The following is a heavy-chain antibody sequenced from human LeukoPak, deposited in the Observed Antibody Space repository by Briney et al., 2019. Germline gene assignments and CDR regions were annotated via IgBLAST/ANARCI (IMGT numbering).Heavy chain of an antibody. CDR1: GFILSSYA. CDR3: VTDYGGSSGAFDI. J-gene: IGHJ3*02. D-gene: IGHD4-23*01. V-gene: IGHV3-21*01. CDR2: ISSSSSDI. Sequence: GGSLRLSCTGSGFILSSYAMNWVRRAPGQGLEWVASISSSSSDIYYTDSVKGRFTISRDNAKNSLYLQMNSLRGEDTAVYYCVTDYGGSSGAFDIWGQGTMVTVSS.